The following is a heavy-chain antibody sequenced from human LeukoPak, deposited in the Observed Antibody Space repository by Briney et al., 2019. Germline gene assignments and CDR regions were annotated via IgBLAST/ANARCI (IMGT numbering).Heavy chain of an antibody. J-gene: IGHJ5*02. CDR2: IYYSGST. CDR1: GGSISSSSYY. Sequence: SETLSLTCTVSGGSISSSSYYWGWIRQPPGKGLEWIGYIYYSGSTNYNPSLKSRVTISVDTSKNQFSLKLSSVTAADTAVYYCARGGGRWERTTARWFDPWGQGTLVTVSS. D-gene: IGHD1-7*01. V-gene: IGHV4-61*05. CDR3: ARGGGRWERTTARWFDP.